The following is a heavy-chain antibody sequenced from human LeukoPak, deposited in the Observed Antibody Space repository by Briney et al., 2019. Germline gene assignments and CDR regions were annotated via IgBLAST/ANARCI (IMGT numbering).Heavy chain of an antibody. CDR3: ARDPGCYDLKVFDI. CDR1: GFTFSSYS. CDR2: ISSSSSST. V-gene: IGHV3-21*01. Sequence: GGSLRLSCAASGFTFSSYSMNWVRQAPGRGLEWVSSISSSSSSTYYADSVKGRFTIFRDNAKNSLYLKMNSLRDEDTAVYYCARDPGCYDLKVFDIWGQGPRVSVSS. J-gene: IGHJ3*02. D-gene: IGHD5-12*01.